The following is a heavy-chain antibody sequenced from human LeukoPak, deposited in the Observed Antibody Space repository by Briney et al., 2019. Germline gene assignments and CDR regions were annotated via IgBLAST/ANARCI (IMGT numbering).Heavy chain of an antibody. J-gene: IGHJ4*02. D-gene: IGHD5-24*01. V-gene: IGHV1-2*02. CDR2: INPNTGGT. CDR3: ARARWLQFGDFDY. CDR1: GYIFTGYY. Sequence: ASVKVSCKASGYIFTGYYMHWVRQAPGQGLEWMGWINPNTGGTNYAQKFQGRVTMTRDTSISTAYLELSRLLSDDTAVYYCARARWLQFGDFDYWGQGTLVTVSS.